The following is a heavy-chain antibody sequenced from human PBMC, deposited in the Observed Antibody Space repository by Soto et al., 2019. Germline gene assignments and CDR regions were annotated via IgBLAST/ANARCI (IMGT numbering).Heavy chain of an antibody. D-gene: IGHD3-3*01. V-gene: IGHV4-39*01. Sequence: SETLSLTCTVSGGSISSSSYYWGWIRQPPGKGLEWIGGIYYSGSTYYNPSLKSRVTISVDTSKNQFSLKLSSVTAADTAVYYCASQGVGITIFGVAYGYFDYWGQGTLVTVSS. J-gene: IGHJ4*02. CDR1: GGSISSSSYY. CDR2: IYYSGST. CDR3: ASQGVGITIFGVAYGYFDY.